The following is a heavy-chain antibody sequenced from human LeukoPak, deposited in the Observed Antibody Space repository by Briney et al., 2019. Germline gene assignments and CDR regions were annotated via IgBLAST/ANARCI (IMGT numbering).Heavy chain of an antibody. CDR2: IYPGDSDT. Sequence: MPGESLKISCKGSGYSFTSYWIGWVRQMPGKGLEWMGIIYPGDSDTRYSPSFQGQVTISADKSISTAYLQWSSLKASDTAMYYCARLGRGVTMVRGVIISLGAFDIWGQGTMVTVSS. CDR1: GYSFTSYW. CDR3: ARLGRGVTMVRGVIISLGAFDI. J-gene: IGHJ3*02. V-gene: IGHV5-51*01. D-gene: IGHD3-10*01.